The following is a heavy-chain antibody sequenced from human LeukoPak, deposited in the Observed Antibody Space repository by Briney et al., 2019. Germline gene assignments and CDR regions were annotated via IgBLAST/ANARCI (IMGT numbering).Heavy chain of an antibody. CDR2: INSDGSST. D-gene: IGHD3-10*01. CDR1: GITFSSYW. V-gene: IGHV3-74*01. J-gene: IGHJ4*02. CDR3: VRSYGSGSYYYGY. Sequence: GGSLRLSCAASGITFSSYWMHWVRQAPGKGLVWVSCINSDGSSTSYVDSVRGRFTISRDNAKNTLYLQMNSLRAEGTAVYYCVRSYGSGSYYYGYWGQGTLVTVSS.